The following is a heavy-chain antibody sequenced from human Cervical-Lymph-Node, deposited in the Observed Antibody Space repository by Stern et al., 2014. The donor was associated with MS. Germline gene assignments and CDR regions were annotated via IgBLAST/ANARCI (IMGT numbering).Heavy chain of an antibody. CDR1: DGSVSSDY. Sequence: QVHLQESGPGLVKPSETLSLPGPVSDGSVSSDYWGWIGQPPGKGLEGIGPIFYSGSINYSPSLKSRVTISLDTSKNQFSLKVTSVTAADTAVYYCARAKGYWLPYFYYGMDVWGQGTTVTVSS. CDR3: ARAKGYWLPYFYYGMDV. CDR2: IFYSGSI. J-gene: IGHJ6*02. D-gene: IGHD1-26*01. V-gene: IGHV4-59*02.